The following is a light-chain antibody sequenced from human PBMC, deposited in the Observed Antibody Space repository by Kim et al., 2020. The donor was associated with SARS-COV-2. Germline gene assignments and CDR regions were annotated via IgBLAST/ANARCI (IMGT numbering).Light chain of an antibody. V-gene: IGKV3-20*01. CDR2: GAS. CDR1: QSVSSNY. Sequence: EIVLTQSPGTLSLSPGERATLSCRASQSVSSNYLAWYQQKPGQAPRLLIYGASSRATGIPDRFSGSGSGTDFTLTISRLEPEDFAVYYCQQYGSSMGYTFGQGTKLEI. J-gene: IGKJ2*01. CDR3: QQYGSSMGYT.